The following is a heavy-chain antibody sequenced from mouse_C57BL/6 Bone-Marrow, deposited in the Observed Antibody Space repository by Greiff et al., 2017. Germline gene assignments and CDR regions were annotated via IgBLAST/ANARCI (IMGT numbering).Heavy chain of an antibody. V-gene: IGHV1-15*01. CDR1: GYTFTDYE. CDR3: TEEGPITAVARRNLDY. J-gene: IGHJ2*01. CDR2: FDPETGGT. Sequence: QVQLQQSGAELVRPGASVTLSCKASGYTFTDYEMHWVKQTPVHGLEWIGAFDPETGGTAYNQKFKGKAILTAAKSSSTAYMELRRLTSEYSAVYYCTEEGPITAVARRNLDYWGQGTTLTVSS. D-gene: IGHD1-1*01.